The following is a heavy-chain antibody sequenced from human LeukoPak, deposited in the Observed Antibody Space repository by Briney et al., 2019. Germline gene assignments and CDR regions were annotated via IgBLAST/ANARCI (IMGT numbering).Heavy chain of an antibody. CDR1: GFTFSTYA. D-gene: IGHD6-13*01. V-gene: IGHV3-48*04. Sequence: GGSLRLSCAASGFTFSTYAMNWVRQAPGKGLEWVSHITSSSSTVYYADSVKGRFTISRDNAKNSLDLQMNSLRVEDTAVYCARDRGSWCRNFDFWGQGTLVTVSS. CDR3: ARDRGSWCRNFDF. CDR2: ITSSSSTV. J-gene: IGHJ4*02.